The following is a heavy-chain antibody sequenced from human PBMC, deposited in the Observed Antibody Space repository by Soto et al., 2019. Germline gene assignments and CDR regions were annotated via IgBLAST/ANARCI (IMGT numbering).Heavy chain of an antibody. Sequence: LSLTCAVYGGSFSGYYWSWIRQPPGKGLEWMGEINHSGSTNYNPSLKSRVTISVETSKNQFSLKLSSVTAADTAVYYCARTSSTDYIMDVWGQGTTVTVSS. J-gene: IGHJ6*02. CDR2: INHSGST. CDR3: ARTSSTDYIMDV. D-gene: IGHD3-16*02. CDR1: GGSFSGYY. V-gene: IGHV4-34*01.